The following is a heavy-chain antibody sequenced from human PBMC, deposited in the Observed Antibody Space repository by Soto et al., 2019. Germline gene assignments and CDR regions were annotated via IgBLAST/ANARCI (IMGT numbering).Heavy chain of an antibody. CDR2: IVVGSGNT. Sequence: SVKVSCKASGFTFTSSAVQWVRQARGQRLEWIGWIVVGSGNTNYAQKFQERVTITRDMSTSTAYMELSSLRSEDTAVYYCARDGSHDYSNPLDYWGQGTLVTVYS. D-gene: IGHD4-4*01. J-gene: IGHJ4*02. CDR3: ARDGSHDYSNPLDY. V-gene: IGHV1-58*01. CDR1: GFTFTSSA.